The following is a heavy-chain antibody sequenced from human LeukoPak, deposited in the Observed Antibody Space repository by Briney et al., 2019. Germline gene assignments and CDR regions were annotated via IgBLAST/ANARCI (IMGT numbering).Heavy chain of an antibody. Sequence: GASVKVSCKASGYSFSYFGINWVRQAPGQGLEWIGWINCYNGNTNYAQKSEGRLTLTTDTATSTVYVELRNLRYDDTAVYYCARSLDAAAGLANFDYWGQGTRVTVSS. D-gene: IGHD6-25*01. J-gene: IGHJ4*02. V-gene: IGHV1-18*01. CDR3: ARSLDAAAGLANFDY. CDR1: GYSFSYFG. CDR2: INCYNGNT.